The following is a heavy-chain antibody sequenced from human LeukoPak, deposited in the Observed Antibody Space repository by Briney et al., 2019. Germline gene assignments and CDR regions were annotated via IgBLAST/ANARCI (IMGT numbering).Heavy chain of an antibody. V-gene: IGHV3-11*01. Sequence: GGSLRLSCAASGFSVISNYMSWVRQAPGKGLEWVSYISSSGSTIYYADSVKGRFTISRDNAKNSLYLQMNSLRAEDTAVYYCARLTSALDYWGQGTLVTVSS. CDR2: ISSSGSTI. CDR3: ARLTSALDY. CDR1: GFSVISNY. D-gene: IGHD2-2*01. J-gene: IGHJ4*02.